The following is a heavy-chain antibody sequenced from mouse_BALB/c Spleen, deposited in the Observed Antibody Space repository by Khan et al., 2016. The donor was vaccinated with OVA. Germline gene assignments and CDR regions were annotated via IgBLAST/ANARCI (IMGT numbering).Heavy chain of an antibody. CDR3: ARRGRYGIFAY. Sequence: QVQLQQSGAELAKPGASVKMSCKASGYTFTTYWMHWVKQRPGQGLEWIGYIDPSTGYTEYNQKFKDKATLTTDKSSSTAYMQLSSLTSEDSADYYCARRGRYGIFAYWGQGTLVTVSA. CDR1: GYTFTTYW. CDR2: IDPSTGYT. D-gene: IGHD2-1*01. J-gene: IGHJ3*01. V-gene: IGHV1-7*01.